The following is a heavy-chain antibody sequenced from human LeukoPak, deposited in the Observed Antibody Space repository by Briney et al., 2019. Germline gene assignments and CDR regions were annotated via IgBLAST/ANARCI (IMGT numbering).Heavy chain of an antibody. J-gene: IGHJ4*02. V-gene: IGHV4-38-2*01. Sequence: SETLSLTCVVSGYSISNDYYWGWIRQPPGKGLEWIGNIYHSGGSYYNPSLKSRVTILVDTSKNQFSLKLNSVTAADTAVYYCARHLTASNFPFDYWGQGTLVTVSS. CDR1: GYSISNDYY. D-gene: IGHD2-21*02. CDR2: IYHSGGS. CDR3: ARHLTASNFPFDY.